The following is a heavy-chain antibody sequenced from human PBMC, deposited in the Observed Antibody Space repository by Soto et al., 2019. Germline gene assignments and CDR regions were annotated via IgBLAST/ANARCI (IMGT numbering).Heavy chain of an antibody. CDR3: AKDRRPNYYYGMDV. CDR2: IDSDGSST. D-gene: IGHD6-25*01. CDR1: GFTFSSYW. Sequence: GGSLRLSCAASGFTFSSYWMHWVRQTPEKGLVWVSHIDSDGSSTTYADSVKGRFTISRDNAKNSLYLQMNSLRAEDTAVYYCAKDRRPNYYYGMDVWGQGTTVTVSS. V-gene: IGHV3-74*01. J-gene: IGHJ6*02.